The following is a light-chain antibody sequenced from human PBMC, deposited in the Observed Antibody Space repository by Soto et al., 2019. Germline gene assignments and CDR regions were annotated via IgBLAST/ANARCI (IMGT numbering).Light chain of an antibody. CDR1: SSNIGAGYD. V-gene: IGLV1-40*01. CDR3: QSYDSSLSGDVV. J-gene: IGLJ2*01. CDR2: GNS. Sequence: QAVVTQPPSVSGAPGQRVTISCTGSSSNIGAGYDVHWYQQLPGTAPKLLIYGNSNRPSGVPDRISGSKSGTSASLAITGLQAEDEADYYCQSYDSSLSGDVVFGGGTKLTVL.